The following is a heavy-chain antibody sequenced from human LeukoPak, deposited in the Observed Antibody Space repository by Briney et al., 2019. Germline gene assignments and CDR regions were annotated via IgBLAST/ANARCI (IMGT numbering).Heavy chain of an antibody. CDR2: INHSGST. D-gene: IGHD2-8*01. CDR1: GGSFSGYY. Sequence: SETLSLTCAVYGGSFSGYYWSWIRQPPGKGLEWIGEINHSGSTNYNPSLKSRVTISVDTSKNQFSLKLSSVTAADTAVYYCARVGKGPLYARQMTGWFAPWGQGTRVTVPS. J-gene: IGHJ5*02. CDR3: ARVGKGPLYARQMTGWFAP. V-gene: IGHV4-34*01.